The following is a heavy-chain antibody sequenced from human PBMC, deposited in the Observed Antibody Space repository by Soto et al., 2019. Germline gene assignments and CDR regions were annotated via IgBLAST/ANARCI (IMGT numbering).Heavy chain of an antibody. J-gene: IGHJ4*02. CDR2: MSPNSGNS. CDR1: GYTFTNHA. D-gene: IGHD3-22*01. Sequence: QVQLVQSGAEVKKPGASVKVSCKASGYTFTNHAINWVRQATGQGLEWMGWMSPNSGNSGYAQKFQGRVTMTTDTSISTAYMELSSLRSEDTAVYYCARGGDRDSSGYYYDDYWGQGTLVTVSS. V-gene: IGHV1-8*01. CDR3: ARGGDRDSSGYYYDDY.